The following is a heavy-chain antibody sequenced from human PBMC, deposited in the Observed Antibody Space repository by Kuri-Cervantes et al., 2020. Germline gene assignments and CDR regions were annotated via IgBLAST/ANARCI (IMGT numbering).Heavy chain of an antibody. CDR1: GYTFTGYY. CDR2: INPNSGGT. V-gene: IGHV1-2*04. Sequence: ASVKVSCKASGYTFTGYYMHWVRQAPGQGLEWMGWINPNSGGTNYEQKFQGWVTMTRDTSISTAYMELSRLRSDDTAVYYCARASDHDYEIDYWGQGTLVTVSS. CDR3: ARASDHDYEIDY. D-gene: IGHD4-17*01. J-gene: IGHJ4*02.